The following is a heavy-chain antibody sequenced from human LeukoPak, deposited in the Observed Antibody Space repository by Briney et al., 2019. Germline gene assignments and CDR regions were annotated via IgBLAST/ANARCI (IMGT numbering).Heavy chain of an antibody. J-gene: IGHJ6*02. D-gene: IGHD4/OR15-4a*01. V-gene: IGHV3-33*06. CDR2: IWYDGSNK. CDR3: AKDIGLSVYYYYGMDV. CDR1: GFTFSSYG. Sequence: PGGSLRLSCAASGFTFSSYGMHWVRQAPGKGLEWVAVIWYDGSNKHYADSVKGRFTISRDNSKNTLYLQMNSLRAEDTAVYYCAKDIGLSVYYYYGMDVWGQGTTVTVSS.